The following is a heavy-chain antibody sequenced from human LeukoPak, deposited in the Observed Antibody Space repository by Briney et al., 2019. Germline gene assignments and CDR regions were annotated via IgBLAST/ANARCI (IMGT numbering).Heavy chain of an antibody. CDR2: INHSGST. CDR1: GGSFSGYY. Sequence: PSETLSLTCAVYGGSFSGYYWSWIRQPPGKGLEWIGEINHSGSTNYNPSLKSRVTISVDTSENQFSLKLSSVTAADTAVYYCAWQIPKGGWFDPWGQGTLVTVSS. CDR3: AWQIPKGGWFDP. V-gene: IGHV4-34*01. J-gene: IGHJ5*02.